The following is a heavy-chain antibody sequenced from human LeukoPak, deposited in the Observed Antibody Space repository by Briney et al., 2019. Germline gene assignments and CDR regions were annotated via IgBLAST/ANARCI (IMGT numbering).Heavy chain of an antibody. CDR2: ISAYNGNT. CDR1: GYTFTSYG. J-gene: IGHJ4*02. Sequence: ASVKVSCKASGYTFTSYGISWVRQAPGQGLEWMGWISAYNGNTNYAQKLQGRVTMTRDTSTSTAYMELRSLRSDDTAVYYCARDTYDSSGYYFDYWGQGTLVTVSS. D-gene: IGHD3-22*01. V-gene: IGHV1-18*01. CDR3: ARDTYDSSGYYFDY.